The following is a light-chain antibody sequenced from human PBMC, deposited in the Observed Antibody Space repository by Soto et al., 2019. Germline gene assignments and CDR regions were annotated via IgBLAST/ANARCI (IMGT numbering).Light chain of an antibody. CDR3: QQYDKWPYT. CDR2: GAS. Sequence: ETVMTQSPVALSVSPGERATLSCRARQNVRKNLAWYQQKPGQAPRLLIYGASTRATGIPARFSGDGSGTEFTLTIDSLQSEDVALYYCQQYDKWPYTFGQGTKLETK. CDR1: QNVRKN. J-gene: IGKJ2*01. V-gene: IGKV3-15*01.